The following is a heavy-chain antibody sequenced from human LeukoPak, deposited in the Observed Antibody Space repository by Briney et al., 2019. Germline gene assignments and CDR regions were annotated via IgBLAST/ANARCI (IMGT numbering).Heavy chain of an antibody. CDR1: GFTFGNYG. CDR2: ISGSGRDT. D-gene: IGHD2/OR15-2a*01. J-gene: IGHJ4*02. V-gene: IGHV3-23*01. CDR3: AKEMGNSQPFDY. Sequence: PGGSLRLSCAASGFTFGNYGLAWVRHAPGKGLEWVSAISGSGRDTYYADSVKGRFTISRDNSKNTLYLHMNSLRVEDTALYYCAKEMGNSQPFDYWGRGTLVTVSS.